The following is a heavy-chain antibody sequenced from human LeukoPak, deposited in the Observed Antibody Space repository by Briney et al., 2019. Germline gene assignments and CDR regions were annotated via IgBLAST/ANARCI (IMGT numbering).Heavy chain of an antibody. J-gene: IGHJ4*02. V-gene: IGHV3-66*01. CDR2: IYSGGST. Sequence: GGSLRLSCAASGFTVSSNYMTWVRQAPGKGLKWVSVIYSGGSTYYEDSVKGRFTTSRDNSKNTLYLQMNSLRVEDTAVYYCAKEGEGGYFDYWGQGTLVTVSS. CDR1: GFTVSSNY. CDR3: AKEGEGGYFDY. D-gene: IGHD3-10*01.